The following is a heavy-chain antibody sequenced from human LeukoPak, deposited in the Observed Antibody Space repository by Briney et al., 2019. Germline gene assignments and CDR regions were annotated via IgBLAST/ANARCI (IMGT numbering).Heavy chain of an antibody. CDR1: GFTFSNYW. Sequence: PGGSLRLSCAASGFTFSNYWMNWVRQAPGKGLEWVARIKEDGREKYYVDSVKGRFTISRDNAKNSLLLQMNGLRAEDTAVYYCARGGFGTSGQPWGQGTLVIVSS. V-gene: IGHV3-7*01. CDR2: IKEDGREK. CDR3: ARGGFGTSGQP. D-gene: IGHD2-8*01. J-gene: IGHJ5*02.